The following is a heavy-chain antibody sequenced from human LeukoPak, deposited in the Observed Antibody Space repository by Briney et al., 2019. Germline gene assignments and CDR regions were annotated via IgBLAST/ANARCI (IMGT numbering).Heavy chain of an antibody. D-gene: IGHD3-10*01. V-gene: IGHV4-39*01. CDR1: GDSISSSSYY. J-gene: IGHJ5*02. Sequence: SETLSLTCTVSGDSISSSSYYWGWIRQPPGKGLEWIGSIYYSGSTYYNPSLKSRVTISVDTSKNQFSLKLTSVTAADTAVYYCAGQKTSYYYGSGSYYSRFDPWGQGTLVTVST. CDR2: IYYSGST. CDR3: AGQKTSYYYGSGSYYSRFDP.